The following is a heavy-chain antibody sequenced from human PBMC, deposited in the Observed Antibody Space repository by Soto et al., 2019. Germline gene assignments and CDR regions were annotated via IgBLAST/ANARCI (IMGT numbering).Heavy chain of an antibody. CDR3: ARGSGITGTIDF. CDR1: GGSFSSYY. CDR2: ISSTGTT. Sequence: SETLSLTCNVSGGSFSSYYWTWIRQPPGKGLEWIGYISSTGTTNYNPSLKSRVTLSVATSKNQFSLRLSSVTAADTAVYYCARGSGITGTIDFWGQGTLLTVST. J-gene: IGHJ4*02. D-gene: IGHD1-20*01. V-gene: IGHV4-59*01.